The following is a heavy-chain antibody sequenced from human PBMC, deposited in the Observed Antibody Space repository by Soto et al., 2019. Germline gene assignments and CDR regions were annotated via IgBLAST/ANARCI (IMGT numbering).Heavy chain of an antibody. D-gene: IGHD2-21*02. V-gene: IGHV4-39*01. CDR3: ARQRLLRLKPDFDV. CDR1: GGSTRDKSYF. Sequence: PSETLSLTCSVSGGSTRDKSYFWGWVRQSPGKGLEWIGSMYYSGSSYYNPSLKSRVTISVDTSKNQFSLKLRSVTAADTAVYFCARQRLLRLKPDFDVWGQGTLVTVSS. CDR2: MYYSGSS. J-gene: IGHJ4*02.